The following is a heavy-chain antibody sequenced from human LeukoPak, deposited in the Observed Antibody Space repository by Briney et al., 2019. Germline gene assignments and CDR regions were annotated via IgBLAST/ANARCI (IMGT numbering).Heavy chain of an antibody. D-gene: IGHD3-16*01. CDR1: GXTFSSYA. CDR2: ISYDGSNK. Sequence: GRSLRLSCAASGXTFSSYAMHWVRQAPGKGLEWVAVISYDGSNKYYADSVKGRFTISRDNSKNTLYLQMNSLRAEDTAVYYCARPRGRNYYYYGMDVWGQGTTVTVSS. V-gene: IGHV3-30-3*01. CDR3: ARPRGRNYYYYGMDV. J-gene: IGHJ6*02.